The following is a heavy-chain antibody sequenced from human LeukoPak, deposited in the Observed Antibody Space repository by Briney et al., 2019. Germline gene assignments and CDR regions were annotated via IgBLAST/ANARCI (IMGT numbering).Heavy chain of an antibody. Sequence: SETLSLTCSVAGGYIHDYYWSWIRQPPGKGLEWIGYIYYSGSTNYNPSLKSRVTISVDTSKNQFSLKLSSVTAADTAVYYCATLNNDYGNAFDIWGQGTMVTVSS. CDR1: GGYIHDYY. V-gene: IGHV4-59*08. D-gene: IGHD4-17*01. CDR3: ATLNNDYGNAFDI. CDR2: IYYSGST. J-gene: IGHJ3*02.